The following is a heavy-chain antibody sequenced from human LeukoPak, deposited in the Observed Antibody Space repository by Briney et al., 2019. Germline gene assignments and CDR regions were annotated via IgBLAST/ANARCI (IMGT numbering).Heavy chain of an antibody. CDR1: GYTFTNYA. D-gene: IGHD3-16*02. CDR2: IHPNTGNP. V-gene: IGHV7-4-1*02. Sequence: GASVKVSCKASGYTFTNYAMKWVRQAPGQGLEWMGWIHPNTGNPTYAQGFTGRFVFSLDTSVGTTYLQISSLKTEDTAVYYCARAYQTLGGLSLPDHWGQGTLVAVSS. J-gene: IGHJ5*02. CDR3: ARAYQTLGGLSLPDH.